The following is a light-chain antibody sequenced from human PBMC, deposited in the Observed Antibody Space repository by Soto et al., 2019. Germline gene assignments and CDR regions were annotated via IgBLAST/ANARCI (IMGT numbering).Light chain of an antibody. CDR3: QQYGSSPRYS. V-gene: IGKV3-20*01. Sequence: PGERATLSCRASQSVRSSYLAWYQQRPGQAPRLLIYGASSRATGIPDRFNGSGSGTDFTLTISSLEPEDFAVYYCQQYGSSPRYSFGQGTKLEI. CDR2: GAS. J-gene: IGKJ2*03. CDR1: QSVRSSY.